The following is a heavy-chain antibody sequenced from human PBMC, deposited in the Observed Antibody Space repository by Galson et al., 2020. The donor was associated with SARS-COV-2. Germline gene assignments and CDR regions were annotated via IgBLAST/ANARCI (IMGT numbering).Heavy chain of an antibody. CDR2: IDWDDDK. Sequence: ESGPTLVKPTQTLTLTCTFSGFSLSTSGMCLSWIRQPPGKALEWLARIDWDDDKYYSTSLKTRLTISKDTSKNQVVLTMTNMDPVDTATYYCARMDTSELRLGFDPWGQGTLVTVSS. J-gene: IGHJ5*02. CDR3: ARMDTSELRLGFDP. CDR1: GFSLSTSGMC. D-gene: IGHD1-26*01. V-gene: IGHV2-70*11.